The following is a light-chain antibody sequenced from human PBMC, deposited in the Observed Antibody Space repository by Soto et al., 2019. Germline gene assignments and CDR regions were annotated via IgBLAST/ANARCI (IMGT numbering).Light chain of an antibody. J-gene: IGLJ2*01. CDR2: EGT. V-gene: IGLV2-23*01. CDR3: CSYATSVVV. Sequence: QSALTQPASVSASPGQTITISCTATSNDVGFSKFVSWYQQQPGKSPQVLVYEGTKRPSGVSLRFSGSHSVNAASLTISYIHNEDESDYYCCSYATSVVVFGGGTKLTVL. CDR1: SNDVGFSKF.